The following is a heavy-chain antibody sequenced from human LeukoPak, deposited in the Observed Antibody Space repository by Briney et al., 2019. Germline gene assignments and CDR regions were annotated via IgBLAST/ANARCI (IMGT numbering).Heavy chain of an antibody. CDR3: ARGEEIQLWLDY. V-gene: IGHV1-3*01. D-gene: IGHD5-18*01. Sequence: GASVKVSCKASGYTFSSYAIHWVRQAPGQGLEWMGWINAGVGNTKYSEKFQDRVTVTRDTPATTAYMELSSLRAEDTAVYYCARGEEIQLWLDYWGQGTLVTVSS. CDR2: INAGVGNT. J-gene: IGHJ4*02. CDR1: GYTFSSYA.